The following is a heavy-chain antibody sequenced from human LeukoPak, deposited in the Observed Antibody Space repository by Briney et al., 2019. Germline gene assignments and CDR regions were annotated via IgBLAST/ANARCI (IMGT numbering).Heavy chain of an antibody. CDR1: GGSINSSSYF. Sequence: PSETLSLTCTVSGGSINSSSYFWGWIRQPPGKGLEWIGSIYYSGRTYYNPSLKSRVTISVDTSKNQFSLKLSSVTAADTAVYYCAREGDYYGSGSHYMDVWGKGTTVTVSS. CDR3: AREGDYYGSGSHYMDV. J-gene: IGHJ6*03. D-gene: IGHD3-10*01. V-gene: IGHV4-39*07. CDR2: IYYSGRT.